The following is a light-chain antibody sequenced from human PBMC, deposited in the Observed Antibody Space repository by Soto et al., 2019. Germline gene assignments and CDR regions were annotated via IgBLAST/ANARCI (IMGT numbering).Light chain of an antibody. CDR3: QQYTVWPFT. J-gene: IGKJ4*01. Sequence: EIVMTQSPATLSVSPGERATLSCRASQSVSNKLAWYQHKPGQAPRVLIYDTSTRAAGIPARFSGSGSGTDFTLTISSLQSEDFAVYYCQQYTVWPFTFGGGTKVDIK. V-gene: IGKV3-15*01. CDR1: QSVSNK. CDR2: DTS.